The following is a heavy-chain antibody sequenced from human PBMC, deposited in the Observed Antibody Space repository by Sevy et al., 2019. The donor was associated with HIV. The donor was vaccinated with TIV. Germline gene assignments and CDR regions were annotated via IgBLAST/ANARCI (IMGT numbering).Heavy chain of an antibody. CDR1: GFTFSDYG. V-gene: IGHV3-30*02. J-gene: IGHJ4*02. CDR3: AKDDRLWDSVCYSFEY. Sequence: GGSLRLSCAASGFTFSDYGMHWVRQAPGKGLEWVMFIRYDGTDKNYADSVKGRFTVSRDNSRDTVYLQMNSLRPEDTAVYYCAKDDRLWDSVCYSFEYWGQGTLVTVSS. D-gene: IGHD2-15*01. CDR2: IRYDGTDK.